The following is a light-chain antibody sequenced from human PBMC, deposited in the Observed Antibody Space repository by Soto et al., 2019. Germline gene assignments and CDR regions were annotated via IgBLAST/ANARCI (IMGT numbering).Light chain of an antibody. CDR1: QSVSSSY. Sequence: DIVLTQSPGTLSLSPGERATLSCRASQSVSSSYLAWYQHKPGQAPRLLIYGASSRATGIPDRFSGSGSGTDCTFTISTVARVDFEVYSCQQYGSSPTFGQGTKVEIK. CDR2: GAS. J-gene: IGKJ1*01. CDR3: QQYGSSPT. V-gene: IGKV3-20*01.